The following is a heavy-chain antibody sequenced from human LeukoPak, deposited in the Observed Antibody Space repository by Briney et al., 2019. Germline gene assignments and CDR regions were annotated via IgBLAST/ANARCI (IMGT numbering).Heavy chain of an antibody. J-gene: IGHJ4*02. CDR1: GDSMNDYY. Sequence: SETLSLTYTVFGDSMNDYYWSWIRQPPGKGLEWIGYISYTGNINYNPSLKSRVTISVDTSKNHFSLELSSVTAADTAVYYCARVIRKYKYFDYWGQGTLVTVSS. CDR3: ARVIRKYKYFDY. V-gene: IGHV4-59*01. CDR2: ISYTGNI. D-gene: IGHD1-1*01.